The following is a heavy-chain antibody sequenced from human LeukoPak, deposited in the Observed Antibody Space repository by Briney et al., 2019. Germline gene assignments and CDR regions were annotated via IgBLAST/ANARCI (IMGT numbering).Heavy chain of an antibody. CDR3: AKDGIAVAGGFDY. CDR2: ISYDGSNK. D-gene: IGHD6-19*01. J-gene: IGHJ4*02. V-gene: IGHV3-30*18. CDR1: GFTFSSYG. Sequence: PGGSLRLSCAASGFTFSSYGMHWVRQAPGKGLEWVAVISYDGSNKYYADSVKGRFTISRDNSKNTLYLQMNSLRAEDTAVYYCAKDGIAVAGGFDYWGQATLVTVSS.